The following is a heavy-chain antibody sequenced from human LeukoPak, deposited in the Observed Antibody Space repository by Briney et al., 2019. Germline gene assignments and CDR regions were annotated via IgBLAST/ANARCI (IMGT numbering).Heavy chain of an antibody. D-gene: IGHD2-2*01. CDR2: IYHSGST. J-gene: IGHJ4*02. V-gene: IGHV4-4*02. CDR3: ARVVPAVTFDY. CDR1: GFTFSSYGM. Sequence: PGGSLRLSCAASGFTFSSYGMSWVRQPPGKGLGWIGEIYHSGSTNYNPSLKSRVTISVDKSKNQFSLKLSSVTAADTAVYYCARVVPAVTFDYWGQGTLVTVSS.